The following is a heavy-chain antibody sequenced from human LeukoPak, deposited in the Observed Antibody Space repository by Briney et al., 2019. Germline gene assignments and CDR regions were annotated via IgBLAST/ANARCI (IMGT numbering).Heavy chain of an antibody. CDR1: GFTFSSYE. CDR3: ARGKWLGYSCFDY. J-gene: IGHJ4*02. D-gene: IGHD6-19*01. Sequence: PGGSLRLSCAASGFTFSSYEMNWVRQAPGKGLEWVSYISSSGRTIYYADSVKGRFTISRDNAKNSLYLQMNSLRAEDTAVYYCARGKWLGYSCFDYWGQGTLVTVSS. CDR2: ISSSGRTI. V-gene: IGHV3-48*03.